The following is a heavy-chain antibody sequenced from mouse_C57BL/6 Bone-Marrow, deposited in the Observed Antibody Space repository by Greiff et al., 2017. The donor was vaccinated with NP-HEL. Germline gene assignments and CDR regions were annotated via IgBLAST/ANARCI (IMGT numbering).Heavy chain of an antibody. D-gene: IGHD2-2*01. V-gene: IGHV5-16*01. CDR1: GFTFSDYY. Sequence: EVHLVESEGGLVQPGSSMKLSCTASGFTFSDYYMAWVRQVPEKGLEWVANINYDGSSTYYLDSLKSRFIISRDNAKNILYLQMSSLKSEDTATYYCARDRSYGYDGWYFDVWGTGTTVTVSS. J-gene: IGHJ1*03. CDR3: ARDRSYGYDGWYFDV. CDR2: INYDGSST.